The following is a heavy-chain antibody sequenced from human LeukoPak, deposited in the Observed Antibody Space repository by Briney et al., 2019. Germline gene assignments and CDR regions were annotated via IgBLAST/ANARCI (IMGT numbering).Heavy chain of an antibody. D-gene: IGHD6-13*01. CDR1: GYTFTGYY. V-gene: IGHV1-2*02. Sequence: ASVKVSCKASGYTFTGYYIHWVRQAPGQGLEWMGWIDPNNGGTNYAQKFQGRVTMTRDTSISTAYMELSSLRSEDTAVYYCARDLIAAAGYYFDYWGLRTLVTVSS. J-gene: IGHJ4*02. CDR3: ARDLIAAAGYYFDY. CDR2: IDPNNGGT.